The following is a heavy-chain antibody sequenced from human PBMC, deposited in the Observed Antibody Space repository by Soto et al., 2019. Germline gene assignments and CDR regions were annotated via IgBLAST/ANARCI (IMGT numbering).Heavy chain of an antibody. CDR3: ALAGYDSNYYAVTPLSAGHF. V-gene: IGHV3-11*01. CDR2: ISSSGSII. D-gene: IGHD4-4*01. CDR1: GFTFSDYY. J-gene: IGHJ4*02. Sequence: QVQLVVSGGGLVKPGGSLRISCAASGFTFSDYYISWIRQAPGKGLEWVSYISSSGSIIYYADSVKGRFTISRDNANNSLYLQMNSLRAEDTAVYYCALAGYDSNYYAVTPLSAGHFWGQGTLVTVSS.